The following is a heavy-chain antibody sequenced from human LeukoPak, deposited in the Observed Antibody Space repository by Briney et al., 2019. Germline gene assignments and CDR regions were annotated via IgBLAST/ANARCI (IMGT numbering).Heavy chain of an antibody. Sequence: GSLRLSCAASGFTFSSYIMNWVRQPPGKGLEWIGEIYHGGSTNYNPSLKSRVTISVDKSKNQFSLRLSSVTAADTAVYYCARTATRYFDYWGQGTLVTVSS. CDR2: IYHGGST. CDR1: GFTFSSYIM. J-gene: IGHJ4*02. V-gene: IGHV4-4*02. CDR3: ARTATRYFDY.